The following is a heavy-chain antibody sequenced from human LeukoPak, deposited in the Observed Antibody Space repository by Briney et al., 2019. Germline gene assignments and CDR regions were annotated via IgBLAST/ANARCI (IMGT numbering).Heavy chain of an antibody. J-gene: IGHJ3*02. CDR3: AKFQIVGATGAFDI. V-gene: IGHV3-30-3*02. CDR2: ISYNGSNK. Sequence: GGSLRLSCAASGFTFSSYAMHWVRQAPGKGLEWVAVISYNGSNKYYADSVKGRFTISRDNSKNTLYLQMNSLRAEDTAVYYCAKFQIVGATGAFDIWAQGTMVTVSS. D-gene: IGHD1-26*01. CDR1: GFTFSSYA.